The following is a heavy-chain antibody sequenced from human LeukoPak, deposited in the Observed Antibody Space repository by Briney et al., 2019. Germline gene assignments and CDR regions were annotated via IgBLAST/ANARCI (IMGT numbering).Heavy chain of an antibody. J-gene: IGHJ4*02. D-gene: IGHD6-19*01. V-gene: IGHV3-48*01. CDR1: GFTFSIYS. Sequence: GGSLRLSCAASGFTFSIYSMNWVRQAPGKGLEWVSYIGGTHSNIYYADSVKGRFTISRDDAKNSLYLQMNSLRAEDTAVYYCARDRSGWYKDWGQGTLVTVSS. CDR3: ARDRSGWYKD. CDR2: IGGTHSNI.